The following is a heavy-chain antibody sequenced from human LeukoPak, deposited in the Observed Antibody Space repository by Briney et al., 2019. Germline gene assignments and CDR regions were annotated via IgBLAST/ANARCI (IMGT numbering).Heavy chain of an antibody. CDR1: GGSFSGYY. Sequence: SETLSLTCAVYGGSFSGYYWSWIRQPPGKGLEWIGEINHSGSTNYNPSLKSRVTISVDTSKNQFSLKLSSVTAAGTAVYYCARVELISGSHLIFDYWGQGTLVTVSS. J-gene: IGHJ4*02. CDR2: INHSGST. CDR3: ARVELISGSHLIFDY. D-gene: IGHD3-10*01. V-gene: IGHV4-34*01.